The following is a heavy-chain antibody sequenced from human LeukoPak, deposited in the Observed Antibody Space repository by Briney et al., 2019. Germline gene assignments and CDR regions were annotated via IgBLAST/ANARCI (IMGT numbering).Heavy chain of an antibody. CDR3: AKEVGGTGYSYGPPYYYGMDV. CDR2: IYSGGST. Sequence: PGGSLRLSCAASGFTVSSNYMSWVRQAPGKGLEWVSVIYSGGSTYYADSVKGRFTISRDNSKNTLYLQMNSLRAEDTAVYYCAKEVGGTGYSYGPPYYYGMDVWGQGTTVTVSS. CDR1: GFTVSSNY. D-gene: IGHD5-18*01. V-gene: IGHV3-53*01. J-gene: IGHJ6*02.